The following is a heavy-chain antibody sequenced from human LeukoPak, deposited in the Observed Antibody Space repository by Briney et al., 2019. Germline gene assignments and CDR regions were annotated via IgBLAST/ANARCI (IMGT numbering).Heavy chain of an antibody. CDR2: IGGSGGST. Sequence: PGGSLRLSCVASGFTFSSYAMSWVRQALEKGLEWVSAIGGSGGSTYYADSVKGRFTISRDNSKNTLSLQMNSLRAEDTAVYYCAKLHDFWSGHDDYWGQGTLVTVSS. CDR3: AKLHDFWSGHDDY. CDR1: GFTFSSYA. V-gene: IGHV3-23*01. D-gene: IGHD3-3*01. J-gene: IGHJ4*02.